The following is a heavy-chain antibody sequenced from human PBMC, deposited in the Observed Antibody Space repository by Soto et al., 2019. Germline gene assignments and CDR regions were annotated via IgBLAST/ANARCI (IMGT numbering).Heavy chain of an antibody. V-gene: IGHV1-2*02. CDR2: INPNSGGT. CDR1: GYTFTSYY. CDR3: AREKSIAAAGLPGY. D-gene: IGHD6-13*01. Sequence: ASVKVSCKASGYTFTSYYMHWVRQAPGQGLEWMGWINPNSGGTNYAQKFQGRVTMTRDTSISTAYMELSRLRSDDTAVYYCAREKSIAAAGLPGYWGQGALVTVSS. J-gene: IGHJ4*02.